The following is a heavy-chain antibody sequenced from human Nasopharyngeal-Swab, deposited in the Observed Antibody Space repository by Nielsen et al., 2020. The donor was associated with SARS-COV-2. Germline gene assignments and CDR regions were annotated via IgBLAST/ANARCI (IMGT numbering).Heavy chain of an antibody. Sequence: GGSLRLSCTVSGFRFNDYAMHWVRQAPGKGLEWVSGISWNSGSIGYADSVKGRFTISRDNAKNSLYLQMNSLRAEDTALYYCAKGKEAIVVVPGILNWFDPWGQGTLVTVSS. CDR3: AKGKEAIVVVPGILNWFDP. CDR2: ISWNSGSI. J-gene: IGHJ5*02. CDR1: GFRFNDYA. V-gene: IGHV3-9*01. D-gene: IGHD2-2*01.